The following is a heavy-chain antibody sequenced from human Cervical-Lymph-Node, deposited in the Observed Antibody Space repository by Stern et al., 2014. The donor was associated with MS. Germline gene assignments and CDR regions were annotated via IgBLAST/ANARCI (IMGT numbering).Heavy chain of an antibody. Sequence: VQLVESGGGVVQPGRSLRISCVASGFTFSRYGMHWVRQAPGKGLEWVSFISYDGSNKYYADSVKGRFTISRDNSKNTLYLQMSSLRAEDTAVYYCAKVGSDWYYSYYGMDVWGQGTTVTVSS. CDR3: AKVGSDWYYSYYGMDV. CDR2: ISYDGSNK. V-gene: IGHV3-30*18. J-gene: IGHJ6*02. D-gene: IGHD6-19*01. CDR1: GFTFSRYG.